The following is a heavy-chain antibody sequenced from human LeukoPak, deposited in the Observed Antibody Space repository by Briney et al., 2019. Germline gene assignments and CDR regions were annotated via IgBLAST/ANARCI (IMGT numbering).Heavy chain of an antibody. J-gene: IGHJ5*02. V-gene: IGHV4-39*07. CDR3: ARDGHYDILTGYYLVRGGSIQNWFDP. Sequence: SETLSLTCTVSGGSISSSSYYWGWIRQPPGKGLEWIGSIYYSGSTYYNPSLKSRVTISVDTSKNQFSLKLSSVTAADTAVYYCARDGHYDILTGYYLVRGGSIQNWFDPWGQGTLVTVSS. CDR1: GGSISSSSYY. CDR2: IYYSGST. D-gene: IGHD3-9*01.